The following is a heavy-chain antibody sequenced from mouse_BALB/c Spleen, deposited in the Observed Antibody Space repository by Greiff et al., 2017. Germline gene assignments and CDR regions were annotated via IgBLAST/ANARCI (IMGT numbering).Heavy chain of an antibody. CDR3: ARDIPLFAY. Sequence: EVQGVESGGGLVQPGGSLRLSCATSGFTFTDYYMSWVRQPPGKALEWLGFIRNKANGYTTEYSASVKGRFTISRDNSQSILYLQMNTLRAEDSATYYCARDIPLFAYWGQGTLVTVSA. J-gene: IGHJ3*01. CDR1: GFTFTDYY. CDR2: IRNKANGYTT. V-gene: IGHV7-3*02.